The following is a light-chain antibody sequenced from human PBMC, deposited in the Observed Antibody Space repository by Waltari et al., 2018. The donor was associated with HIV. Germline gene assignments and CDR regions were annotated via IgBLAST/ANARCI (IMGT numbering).Light chain of an antibody. J-gene: IGLJ3*02. CDR3: QSFDANNHWV. V-gene: IGLV6-57*03. CDR1: SGSIASIY. Sequence: FMLTQPHSVSESPGKTVTISCTRSSGSIASIYVQWFQQRPGNAPTTILYEDYQRPSGVPARFSGTIVKSSNSASLTISGVKTEDEADYYCQSFDANNHWVFGGGTRLTVL. CDR2: EDY.